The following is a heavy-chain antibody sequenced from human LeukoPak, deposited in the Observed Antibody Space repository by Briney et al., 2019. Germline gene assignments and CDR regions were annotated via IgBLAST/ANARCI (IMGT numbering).Heavy chain of an antibody. CDR1: GYTFTDHW. J-gene: IGHJ4*02. CDR3: AREDNSGWYFFDY. CDR2: IYPGDSDT. D-gene: IGHD6-19*01. V-gene: IGHV5-51*01. Sequence: HGESLKISCKASGYTFTDHWIGWVRQMPGKGLEWMGIIYPGDSDTRYSPSFQGQVTISADKSISTAYLQWRNLQAPDTAMYYCAREDNSGWYFFDYWGQGTLVTVSS.